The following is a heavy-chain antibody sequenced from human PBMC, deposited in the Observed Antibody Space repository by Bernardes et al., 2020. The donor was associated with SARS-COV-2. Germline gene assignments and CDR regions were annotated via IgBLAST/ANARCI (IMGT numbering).Heavy chain of an antibody. Sequence: ASVKVSCKASGYTFTSYGISWVRQAPGQGLEWMGWISAYNGNTNYAQKLQGRVTMTTDTSTSTAYMELRSLRSDDTAVYYCARFSRSVTIFGVVPLLDYWGQGTMVTVDS. CDR3: ARFSRSVTIFGVVPLLDY. CDR2: ISAYNGNT. CDR1: GYTFTSYG. J-gene: IGHJ4*02. D-gene: IGHD3-3*01. V-gene: IGHV1-18*01.